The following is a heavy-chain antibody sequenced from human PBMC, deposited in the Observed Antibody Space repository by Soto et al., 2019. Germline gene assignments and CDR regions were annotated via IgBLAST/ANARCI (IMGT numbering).Heavy chain of an antibody. Sequence: PSETLSLTCAVYGGSFSGYYWSWIRQPPGKGLEWIGEINHSGSTNYNPSLKSRVTISVDTSKNQFSLKLSSVTAADTAVYYCARTRRITMVRGVFDYWGQGTLVTVS. D-gene: IGHD3-10*01. V-gene: IGHV4-34*01. CDR2: INHSGST. J-gene: IGHJ4*02. CDR1: GGSFSGYY. CDR3: ARTRRITMVRGVFDY.